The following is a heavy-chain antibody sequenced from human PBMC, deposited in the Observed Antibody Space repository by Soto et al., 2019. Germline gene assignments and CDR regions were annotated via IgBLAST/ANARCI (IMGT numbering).Heavy chain of an antibody. V-gene: IGHV3-11*05. J-gene: IGHJ6*02. CDR3: ARSLSLGYCDGMDV. CDR1: GFTFSDYY. Sequence: QVQLVESGGGLVKPGGSLRLSCAASGFTFSDYYMSWIRQAPRKGLEWVSYISSSSSYTNYADSVKGRFTISRDNAKNSQDRQMNSLSAEEAAVYYCARSLSLGYCDGMDVWGQGTTVTVSS. CDR2: ISSSSSYT.